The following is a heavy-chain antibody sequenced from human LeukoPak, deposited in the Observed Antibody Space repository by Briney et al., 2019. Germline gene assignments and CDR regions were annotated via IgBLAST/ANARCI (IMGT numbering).Heavy chain of an antibody. V-gene: IGHV3-74*01. CDR1: GFTFSSYW. J-gene: IGHJ4*02. D-gene: IGHD2-15*01. Sequence: TGGSLRLSCAASGFTFSSYWMHWVRQAPGKGLVWVSRINSDGSSTSYADSVKGRFTISRDNAKNSLYLQMNSLRAEDTAVYYCANIYCSGGTCTYFDDWGQGTLVTVSS. CDR2: INSDGSST. CDR3: ANIYCSGGTCTYFDD.